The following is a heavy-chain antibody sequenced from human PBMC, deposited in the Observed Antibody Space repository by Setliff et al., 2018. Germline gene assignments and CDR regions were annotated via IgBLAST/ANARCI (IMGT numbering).Heavy chain of an antibody. D-gene: IGHD2-15*01. Sequence: SETLSLTCAVYGGSFSGYYWNWIRQPPGKGLEWIGEINHSGSTNYNPSLKSRATISIDTSKDQFSLTVTSVTAADTAMYYCGRGFSRIEGWGNWFDPWGQGILVTVSS. CDR2: INHSGST. V-gene: IGHV4-34*01. J-gene: IGHJ5*02. CDR3: GRGFSRIEGWGNWFDP. CDR1: GGSFSGYY.